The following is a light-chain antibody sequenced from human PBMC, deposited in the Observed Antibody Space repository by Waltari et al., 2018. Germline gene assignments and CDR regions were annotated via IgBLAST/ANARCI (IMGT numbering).Light chain of an antibody. J-gene: IGKJ2*01. CDR3: QQYYSTPET. CDR1: QSVVYNSNNKNY. V-gene: IGKV4-1*01. Sequence: DIVMTQSPDSLAVSLGERATINCKSSQSVVYNSNNKNYVAWYQHKPGQPPKLLIYWASTRESGVPDRFSGSGSGTDFTLTITSLQAADVAVYYCQQYYSTPETFGQGTKLEIK. CDR2: WAS.